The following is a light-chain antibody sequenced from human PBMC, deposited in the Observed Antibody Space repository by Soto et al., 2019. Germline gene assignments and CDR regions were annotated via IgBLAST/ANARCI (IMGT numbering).Light chain of an antibody. CDR1: QSVMSMY. J-gene: IGKJ1*01. V-gene: IGKV3-20*01. CDR3: QHYGNSLWT. Sequence: EIVLTQSPGTLSLSPGEIATLSCSASQSVMSMYLAWYQQKPGQAPRLLIYDASSRATDIPDRFSGSGSGTDFTLTISRLEPEDFAIYYCQHYGNSLWTFSQGTKVDIK. CDR2: DAS.